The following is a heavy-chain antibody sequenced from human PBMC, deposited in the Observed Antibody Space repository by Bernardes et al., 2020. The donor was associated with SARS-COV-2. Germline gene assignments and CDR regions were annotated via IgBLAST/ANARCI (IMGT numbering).Heavy chain of an antibody. CDR3: ARGVQGVIITSPYYYGMDV. D-gene: IGHD3-10*01. J-gene: IGHJ6*02. CDR1: GDSISSYY. CDR2: IYDSGST. V-gene: IGHV4-59*01. Sequence: SETLSLTCTVSGDSISSYYWSWLRQPPGKGLEWICYIYDSGSTNYNPSLKSRVTISVDTSKNQFSLKVTSVNAADTAVYYCARGVQGVIITSPYYYGMDVWGQGTTVTGFS.